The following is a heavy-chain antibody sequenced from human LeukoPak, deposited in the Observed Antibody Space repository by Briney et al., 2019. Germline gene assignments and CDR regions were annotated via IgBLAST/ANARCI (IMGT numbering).Heavy chain of an antibody. J-gene: IGHJ4*02. Sequence: GGSLRLSCAAPGFTLSGYWMHWVRQAPGKGLVWVSRINSDESSTSYADSVKGRFTISRDNAKNTLYLQMNSLRAEDTAVYYCARVLLEREARWGQGTLVTVSS. D-gene: IGHD1-1*01. CDR2: INSDESST. CDR1: GFTLSGYW. V-gene: IGHV3-74*01. CDR3: ARVLLEREAR.